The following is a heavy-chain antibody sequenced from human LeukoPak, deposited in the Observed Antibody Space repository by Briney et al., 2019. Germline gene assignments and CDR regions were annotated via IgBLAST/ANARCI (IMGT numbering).Heavy chain of an antibody. D-gene: IGHD5-12*01. CDR2: INPSGGST. J-gene: IGHJ5*02. CDR3: ARGCSGYASNWFDP. V-gene: IGHV1-46*01. Sequence: GASVKVSSKASGYTFTTYYMHWVRQAPGQGRERMGLINPSGGSTSYTQKFQGRVTITRDTSTSTVYMGLSSLRSENTAGYYCARGCSGYASNWFDPWGQGTLVTVSS. CDR1: GYTFTTYY.